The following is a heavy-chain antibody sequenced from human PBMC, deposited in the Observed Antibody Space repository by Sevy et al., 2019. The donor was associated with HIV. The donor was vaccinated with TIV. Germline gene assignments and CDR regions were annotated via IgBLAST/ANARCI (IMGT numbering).Heavy chain of an antibody. V-gene: IGHV4-59*12. J-gene: IGHJ4*02. CDR1: GGSISNYY. CDR3: ARESIAAAGDFDY. CDR2: IYYRGST. Sequence: SETLSLTCSVSGGSISNYYWSWIRQPPGKGLEWIGDIYYRGSTNYNPSLKSRVTISVDTSKNPFSLKLSSVTAADTAVYYCARESIAAAGDFDYWGQGTLVTVSS. D-gene: IGHD6-13*01.